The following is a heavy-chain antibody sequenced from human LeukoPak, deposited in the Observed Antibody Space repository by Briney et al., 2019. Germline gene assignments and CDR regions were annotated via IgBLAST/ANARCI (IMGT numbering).Heavy chain of an antibody. D-gene: IGHD3-22*01. CDR3: AREGDDSSGYYYSYFDY. CDR1: GGSFSGYY. CDR2: INHSGST. V-gene: IGHV4-34*01. Sequence: SETLSLTCAVYGGSFSGYYWSWIRQPPGKGLEWIGEINHSGSTNYNPSLKSRVTISVDTSKNQFSLKLSSVTAADTAVYYCAREGDDSSGYYYSYFDYWGQGTLVTVSS. J-gene: IGHJ4*02.